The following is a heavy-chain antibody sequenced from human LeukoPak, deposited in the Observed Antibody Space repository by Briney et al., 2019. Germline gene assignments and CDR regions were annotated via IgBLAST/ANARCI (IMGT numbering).Heavy chain of an antibody. CDR3: AREPFGGGSASDY. V-gene: IGHV3-30-3*01. J-gene: IGHJ4*02. Sequence: QPGRSLRLSCAASGFTFSSYAMHWVRQAPGKGLEWVALISYDGSNKYYADSVKGRFTISRDLSKNTLYLQTNSLRPEDTAVYYCAREPFGGGSASDYWGQGALVTVSS. D-gene: IGHD3-16*01. CDR1: GFTFSSYA. CDR2: ISYDGSNK.